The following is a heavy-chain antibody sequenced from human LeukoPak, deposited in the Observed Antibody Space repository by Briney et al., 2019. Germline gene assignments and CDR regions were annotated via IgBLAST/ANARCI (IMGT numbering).Heavy chain of an antibody. Sequence: GASVKVSCKASGYTFTSYGISWVRQAPGQGLEWMGWISGYNGNTNYAQKLQGRVTMTTDTSTSTAYMELRSLRSDDTAVYYCARVTLWWELRGGVGYFDYWGQGTLVTVSS. CDR1: GYTFTSYG. CDR3: ARVTLWWELRGGVGYFDY. D-gene: IGHD1-26*01. J-gene: IGHJ4*02. V-gene: IGHV1-18*01. CDR2: ISGYNGNT.